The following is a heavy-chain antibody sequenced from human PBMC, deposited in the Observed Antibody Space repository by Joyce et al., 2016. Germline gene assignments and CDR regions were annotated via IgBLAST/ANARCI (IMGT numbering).Heavy chain of an antibody. Sequence: GLEWMGWINPKRGGTKYAQKVQGRVTLTRGTATNTAYMDLTSLRADDTAVYFCARGGASGTTPYSWFDPWGQGTLVTVSS. CDR3: ARGGASGTTPYSWFDP. J-gene: IGHJ5*02. D-gene: IGHD1-1*01. CDR2: INPKRGGT. V-gene: IGHV1-2*02.